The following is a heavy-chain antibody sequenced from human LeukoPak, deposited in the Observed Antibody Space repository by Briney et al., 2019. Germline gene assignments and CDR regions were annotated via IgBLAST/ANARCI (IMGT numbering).Heavy chain of an antibody. J-gene: IGHJ3*02. CDR2: ISAYNGNT. V-gene: IGHV1-18*01. CDR3: ARVDMVRAGPYAFDI. CDR1: GYTFTSYG. D-gene: IGHD3-10*01. Sequence: ASVKVSCKASGYTFTSYGISWVRQAPGQGLEWMGWISAYNGNTSYAQKLQGRVTMTTDTSTSTAYMELRSLRSDDTAVYYCARVDMVRAGPYAFDIWGQGTMVTVSS.